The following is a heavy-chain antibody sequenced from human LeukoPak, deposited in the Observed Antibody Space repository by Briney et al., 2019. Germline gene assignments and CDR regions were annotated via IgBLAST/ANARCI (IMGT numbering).Heavy chain of an antibody. V-gene: IGHV1-18*04. Sequence: ASVKVSCKASGYTFTSYGMSWVRQAPGQGLEWMGWISAYNGNTNYAQKLQGRVTMTTDTSTSTAYMELRSLRSDDTAVYYCARDIAVAGTIWFDPWGQGTLVTVSS. D-gene: IGHD6-19*01. CDR3: ARDIAVAGTIWFDP. CDR2: ISAYNGNT. J-gene: IGHJ5*02. CDR1: GYTFTSYG.